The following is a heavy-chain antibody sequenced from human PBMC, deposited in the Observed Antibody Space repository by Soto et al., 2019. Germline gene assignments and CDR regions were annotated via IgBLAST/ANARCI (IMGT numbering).Heavy chain of an antibody. CDR2: ISSSSSYI. D-gene: IGHD2-15*01. CDR3: ERSQTLGYCSGGTCFPGY. Sequence: EVQLVESGGSLVKPGGSLRLSCEASGFSFSGYSMNWVRQAPGKGLEWVASISSSSSYIYYGDSVKGRFTISRDNAKNSLYLQMNSLRAEDTAVYYCERSQTLGYCSGGTCFPGYWGQGTLVTVSS. V-gene: IGHV3-21*02. J-gene: IGHJ4*02. CDR1: GFSFSGYS.